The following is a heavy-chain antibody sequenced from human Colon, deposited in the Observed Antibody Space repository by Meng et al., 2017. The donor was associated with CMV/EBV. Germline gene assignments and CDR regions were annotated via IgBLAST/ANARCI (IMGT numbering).Heavy chain of an antibody. CDR3: ARDPGSGTDY. D-gene: IGHD2-15*01. Sequence: HVRLQGSGPGLTKTSQTQSLSCTVSGDSISSADYYWSWIRKHPGKGLEWSGYNYYTGSTYYNPSLKSRVVISGDTSKNQFSLKLSSVTAADTAVYFCARDPGSGTDYWGQGTLVTVSS. CDR1: GDSISSADYY. CDR2: NYYTGST. J-gene: IGHJ4*02. V-gene: IGHV4-31*03.